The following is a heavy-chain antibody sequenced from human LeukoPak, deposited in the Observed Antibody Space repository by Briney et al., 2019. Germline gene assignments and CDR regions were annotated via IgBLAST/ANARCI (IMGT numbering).Heavy chain of an antibody. D-gene: IGHD6-19*01. CDR3: AGERGEEYSSGWYKRNYFDN. Sequence: PSETLSLTCTVSGDSFSSVTDYWAWIRQPPGKGLEWIASGDYSGGTYYNPSLESRVAISADMSKNQFSRKLTSVTGADTAVYYCAGERGEEYSSGWYKRNYFDNWGQGIRVTVSS. J-gene: IGHJ4*02. CDR1: GDSFSSVTDY. CDR2: GDYSGGT. V-gene: IGHV4-39*07.